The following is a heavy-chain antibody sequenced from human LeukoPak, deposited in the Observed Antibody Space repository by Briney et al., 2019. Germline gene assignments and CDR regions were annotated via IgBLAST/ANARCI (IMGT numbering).Heavy chain of an antibody. Sequence: SETLSLTCAVYGGSFSGYYWSWIRQPPEKGLEWIGEINHSGSTNYNPSLKSRVTISVDTSKNQFSLKLSSVTAADTAVYYCARADIVATIDYWGQGTLVTVSS. CDR2: INHSGST. D-gene: IGHD5-12*01. CDR1: GGSFSGYY. V-gene: IGHV4-34*01. CDR3: ARADIVATIDY. J-gene: IGHJ4*02.